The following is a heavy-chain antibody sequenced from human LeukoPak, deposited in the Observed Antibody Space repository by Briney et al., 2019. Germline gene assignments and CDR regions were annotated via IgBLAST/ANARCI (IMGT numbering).Heavy chain of an antibody. D-gene: IGHD6-6*01. CDR1: GFTFSDYY. CDR3: ATSARTDAFDI. J-gene: IGHJ3*02. Sequence: GGSLRLSCAASGFTFSDYYMSWIRQAPGKGLEWGSYISSSSSTIYYADSVKGRFTISRDNAKNSLYLQMNSLRAEDTAVYYCATSARTDAFDIWGQGTMVTVSS. V-gene: IGHV3-11*04. CDR2: ISSSSSTI.